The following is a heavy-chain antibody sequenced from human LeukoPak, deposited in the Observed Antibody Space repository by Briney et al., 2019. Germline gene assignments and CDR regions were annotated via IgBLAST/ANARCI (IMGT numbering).Heavy chain of an antibody. V-gene: IGHV4-59*01. J-gene: IGHJ6*03. CDR1: GGSISSYY. D-gene: IGHD3-10*01. CDR3: ARASYGSGRTSGIYYYYYYMDV. Sequence: SETLSLTCTVSGGSISSYYWSWIRQPPGKGLEWIGYIYYSGSTNYNPSSKRRFTISVDTSKNQFSLKLSSVTAADTAVYYCARASYGSGRTSGIYYYYYYMDVWGKGTTVTISS. CDR2: IYYSGST.